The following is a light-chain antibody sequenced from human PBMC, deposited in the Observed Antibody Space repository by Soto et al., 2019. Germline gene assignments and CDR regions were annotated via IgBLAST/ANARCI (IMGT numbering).Light chain of an antibody. CDR3: QQHGTSQIN. Sequence: QSLHTMYPPPGDRPTSSCRASQSVSSNLAWYQQKPGQASRLLIYGASTRATGIPARFSGSGSGTDFTLTISRLQPDDFAVYYCQQHGTSQINFGQGTRLEIK. CDR1: QSVSSN. CDR2: GAS. V-gene: IGKV3-15*01. J-gene: IGKJ5*01.